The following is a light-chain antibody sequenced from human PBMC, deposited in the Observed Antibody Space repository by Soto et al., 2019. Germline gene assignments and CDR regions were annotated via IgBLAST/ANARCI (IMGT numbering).Light chain of an antibody. CDR3: QQRSNWPPRT. Sequence: EIVLTQSPATLSLSPGERATLSCRASQSVSSYLAWYQQKPGQAPRLLIYDASNRATGIPARFSGSGPGTDFTLTISSLEPEDFAVYYCQQRSNWPPRTFGQGTRLEIK. V-gene: IGKV3-11*01. J-gene: IGKJ5*01. CDR2: DAS. CDR1: QSVSSY.